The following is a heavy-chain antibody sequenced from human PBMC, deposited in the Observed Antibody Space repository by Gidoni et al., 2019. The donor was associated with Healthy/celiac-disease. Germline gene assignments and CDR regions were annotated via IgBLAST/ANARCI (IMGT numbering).Heavy chain of an antibody. CDR1: GVTLSSYA. V-gene: IGHV1-69*06. CDR2: IIPIFGTA. CDR3: ARRGPGYCSSTSCWQLYNWFDP. Sequence: QVQLVQSGAEVKKPGSSVEVSCKASGVTLSSYAISWVRPAPGQGLEWMGGIIPIFGTANYAKKFKGRVTITADKSTSTAYMELSSLRSEDTAVYYCARRGPGYCSSTSCWQLYNWFDPWGQGTLVTVSS. J-gene: IGHJ5*02. D-gene: IGHD2-2*01.